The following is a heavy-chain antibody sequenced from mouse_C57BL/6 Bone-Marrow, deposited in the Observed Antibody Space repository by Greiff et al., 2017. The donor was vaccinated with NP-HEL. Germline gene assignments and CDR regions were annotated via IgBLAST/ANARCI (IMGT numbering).Heavy chain of an antibody. D-gene: IGHD4-1*01. CDR1: GFTFSSYA. CDR3: ARVTNWDGFAY. Sequence: EVKLEESGGGLVKPGGSLKLSCAASGFTFSSYAMSWVRQTPEKRLEWVATISDGGSYTYYPDNVKGRFTISRDNAKNNLYLQMSHLKSEDTAMYYCARVTNWDGFAYWGQGTLVTVSA. CDR2: ISDGGSYT. V-gene: IGHV5-4*03. J-gene: IGHJ3*01.